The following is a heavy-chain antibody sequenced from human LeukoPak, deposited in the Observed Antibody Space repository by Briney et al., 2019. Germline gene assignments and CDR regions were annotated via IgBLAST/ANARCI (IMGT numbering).Heavy chain of an antibody. J-gene: IGHJ4*02. CDR2: INPNSGGT. CDR1: GYTFTGYY. V-gene: IGHV1-2*02. CDR3: ARLSIAAAGAINFDY. D-gene: IGHD6-13*01. Sequence: ASVKVSCKASGYTFTGYYMHWVRQSPGQGLEWMGWINPNSGGTNYAQKFQGRVTMTRDTSISTAYMELSRLRSDDTAVYYCARLSIAAAGAINFDYWGQGTLVTVSS.